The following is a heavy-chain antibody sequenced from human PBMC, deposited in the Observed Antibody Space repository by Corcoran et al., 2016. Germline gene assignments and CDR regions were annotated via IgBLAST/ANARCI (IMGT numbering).Heavy chain of an antibody. CDR2: VSYSGNT. CDR3: VRTDNSGSKRWFDP. V-gene: IGHV4-59*11. D-gene: IGHD5-12*01. Sequence: QVQLQESGPRLVKPSETLSLTCTVSGGSISSHYWSWIRQPPGKGLEWVGHVSYSGNTNYNPSLTSRVTISIDTSKTKFYLNLNSVTDADTALYYCVRTDNSGSKRWFDPWGQGTLVTVSS. J-gene: IGHJ5*02. CDR1: GGSISSHY.